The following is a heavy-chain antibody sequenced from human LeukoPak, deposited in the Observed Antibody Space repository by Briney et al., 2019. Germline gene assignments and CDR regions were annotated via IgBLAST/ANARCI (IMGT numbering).Heavy chain of an antibody. CDR1: GYTFTGYY. V-gene: IGHV1-2*02. D-gene: IGHD5-18*01. CDR2: INPNSGGT. Sequence: ASVKVSCKASGYTFTGYYMHWVRQAPGQGLEWMGWINPNSGGTNYAQKFQGRVTMTGDTSISTAYMELSRLRSDDTAVYYCARELDTAMADYFDYWGQGTLVTVSS. J-gene: IGHJ4*02. CDR3: ARELDTAMADYFDY.